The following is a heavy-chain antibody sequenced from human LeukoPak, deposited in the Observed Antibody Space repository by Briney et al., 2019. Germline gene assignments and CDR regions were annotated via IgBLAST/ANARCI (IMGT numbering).Heavy chain of an antibody. V-gene: IGHV1-18*04. CDR2: ISAYNGNT. CDR1: GYTFTGYY. D-gene: IGHD3-3*01. Sequence: ASVKLSCKASGYTFTGYYMHWVRQAPGQGLEWMGWISAYNGNTNYAQKLQGRVTMTTDTSTSTAYMELRSLRSDDTAVYYCARAPNVVLRFLEWLLDYWGQGTLVTVSS. CDR3: ARAPNVVLRFLEWLLDY. J-gene: IGHJ4*02.